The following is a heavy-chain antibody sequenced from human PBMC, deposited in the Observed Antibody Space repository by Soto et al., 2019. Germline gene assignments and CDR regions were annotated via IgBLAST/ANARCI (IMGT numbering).Heavy chain of an antibody. D-gene: IGHD3-16*02. CDR3: ARDHGGQYDYVWGSYRYLFDY. J-gene: IGHJ4*02. Sequence: GASVKVSCKASGGTFSSYAISWVRQAPGQGLEWMGGIIPIFGTANYAQKFQGRVTITADESTSTAYMELSSLRSEDTAVYYCARDHGGQYDYVWGSYRYLFDYWGQGTLVTVSS. CDR1: GGTFSSYA. CDR2: IIPIFGTA. V-gene: IGHV1-69*13.